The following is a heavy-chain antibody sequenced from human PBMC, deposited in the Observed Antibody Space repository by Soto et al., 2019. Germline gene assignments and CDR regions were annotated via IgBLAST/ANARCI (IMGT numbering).Heavy chain of an antibody. CDR1: GFTFSSYA. CDR3: AKDLGGGFGELLA. CDR2: ISGSGDST. D-gene: IGHD3-10*01. Sequence: EVQLLESGGGLVQPGGSLRLSCAASGFTFSSYAMSWVRQAPGKGLEWVSGISGSGDSTSYADSVKGRFTISRDNSKNTLYLQMNSLRAEDTAGYYCAKDLGGGFGELLAWGQGTLVTVSS. V-gene: IGHV3-23*01. J-gene: IGHJ5*02.